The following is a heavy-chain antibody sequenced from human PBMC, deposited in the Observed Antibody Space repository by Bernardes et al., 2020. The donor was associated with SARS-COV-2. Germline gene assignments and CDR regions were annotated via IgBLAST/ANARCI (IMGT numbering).Heavy chain of an antibody. Sequence: SVKVSCKASGGTFSSYAISWVRQAPGQGLEWMGGITPIFATANYAQKFKGRVTITADEPTSTVYMELSSLRSEDTAVYYCARGWGHDSSDYYYAYWGQGTLVTVSS. J-gene: IGHJ4*02. D-gene: IGHD3-22*01. CDR3: ARGWGHDSSDYYYAY. V-gene: IGHV1-69*13. CDR2: ITPIFATA. CDR1: GGTFSSYA.